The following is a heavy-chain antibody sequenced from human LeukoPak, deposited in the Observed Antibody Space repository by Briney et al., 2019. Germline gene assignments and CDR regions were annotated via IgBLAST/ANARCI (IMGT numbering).Heavy chain of an antibody. J-gene: IGHJ4*02. D-gene: IGHD2/OR15-2a*01. CDR3: ARVVGYYYYFDY. CDR1: GGSISSYY. V-gene: IGHV4-59*01. CDR2: IYYSGST. Sequence: MASETLSLTCTVSGGSISSYYWSWLRQPPGKGLEWIGYIYYSGSTNYNPSLKSRVTISVDTSKNQFSLKLSSVTAADTAVYYCARVVGYYYYFDYWGQGTLVTVSS.